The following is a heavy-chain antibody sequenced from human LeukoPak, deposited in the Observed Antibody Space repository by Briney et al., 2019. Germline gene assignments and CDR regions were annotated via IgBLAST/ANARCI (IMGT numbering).Heavy chain of an antibody. CDR2: ISGSGGST. CDR1: GFTPTSYA. D-gene: IGHD3-22*01. CDR3: AKGGHYYDSSGYPDAFDI. Sequence: PGGSLRLSCAVSGFTPTSYAMGGVRQAPGRGLEWVSAISGSGGSTYYADSVKGRFTISRDNSKNTLYLQMNSLRADDTAVYYCAKGGHYYDSSGYPDAFDIWGQGTMVTVSS. J-gene: IGHJ3*02. V-gene: IGHV3-23*01.